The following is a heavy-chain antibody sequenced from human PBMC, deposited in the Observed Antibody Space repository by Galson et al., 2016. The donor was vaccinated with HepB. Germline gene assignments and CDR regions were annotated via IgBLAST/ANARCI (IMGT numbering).Heavy chain of an antibody. Sequence: SLRLSCAASGFTFSDAAMYWVRQASGEGLEFVGRIRTEPFNYATIYGASVKGRFTNSRDDSKSTVYLQMNSLSAEDTGVYYCARDPEWDLTPDVWGRGTTVTVSS. D-gene: IGHD1-26*01. CDR3: ARDPEWDLTPDV. CDR2: IRTEPFNYAT. V-gene: IGHV3-73*01. CDR1: GFTFSDAA. J-gene: IGHJ6*02.